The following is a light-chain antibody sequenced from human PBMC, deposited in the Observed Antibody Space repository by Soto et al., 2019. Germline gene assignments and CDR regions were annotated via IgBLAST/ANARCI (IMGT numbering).Light chain of an antibody. V-gene: IGLV2-14*01. CDR1: SSDVGGYDY. Sequence: QSVLTQPASVSGSPGQSITISCTGTSSDVGGYDYVSWYQQHPGKAPNLMIYEVSNRPSGVSNRFSGSKSGNTASLTISGLQAEDETDYYCSSYTNSSTFVFGTGTKLTVL. CDR2: EVS. CDR3: SSYTNSSTFV. J-gene: IGLJ1*01.